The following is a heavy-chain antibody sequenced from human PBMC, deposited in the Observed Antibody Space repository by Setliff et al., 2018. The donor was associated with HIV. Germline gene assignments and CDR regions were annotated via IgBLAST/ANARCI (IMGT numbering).Heavy chain of an antibody. D-gene: IGHD3-3*01. CDR1: GGSFSGYY. Sequence: SETLSLTCAVYGGSFSGYYWSWIRQPPGKGLEWIGEINHSGSTNYNPSLKSRVTISVDTSKNQFSLKLSSVTAADTAVYYCARGVIDNFYDFIDISFFNYIDVWGTGTTVTVS. CDR2: INHSGST. J-gene: IGHJ6*03. CDR3: ARGVIDNFYDFIDISFFNYIDV. V-gene: IGHV4-34*01.